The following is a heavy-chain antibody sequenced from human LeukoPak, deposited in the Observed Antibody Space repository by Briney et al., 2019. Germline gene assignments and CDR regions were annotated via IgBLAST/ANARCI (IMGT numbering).Heavy chain of an antibody. Sequence: SETLSLTCAVYGGSFSGYYWSWIRQPPGKALEWIGYIHYSGSTNYNPSLKSRVTISGDTTKNQFSLRLSSVTAADTAVYYCASFHLGTNYFDYWGQGTLVTVSS. J-gene: IGHJ4*02. CDR2: IHYSGST. CDR3: ASFHLGTNYFDY. CDR1: GGSFSGYY. V-gene: IGHV4-59*01. D-gene: IGHD1-7*01.